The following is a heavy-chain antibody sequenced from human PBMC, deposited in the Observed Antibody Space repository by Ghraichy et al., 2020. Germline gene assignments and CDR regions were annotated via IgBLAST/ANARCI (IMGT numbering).Heavy chain of an antibody. CDR1: GGSVSSRSYY. V-gene: IGHV4-61*01. J-gene: IGHJ4*02. CDR2: IYFSGST. CDR3: APYSSGWWTFDY. Sequence: SETLSLTCTVSGGSVSSRSYYWSWIRQPPGKGLEWIGYIYFSGSTTYNPSLKSRVTISVDTSKNQFSLKLSPVTAADTAGYYCAPYSSGWWTFDYWGQGTLVTVSS. D-gene: IGHD6-19*01.